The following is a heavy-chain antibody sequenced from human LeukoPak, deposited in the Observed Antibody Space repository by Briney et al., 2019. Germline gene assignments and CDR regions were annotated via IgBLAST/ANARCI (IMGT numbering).Heavy chain of an antibody. J-gene: IGHJ4*02. CDR1: GYTFTSYG. Sequence: ASVKVSCKASGYTFTSYGISWVRQAPGQGLEWMGWINPNSGGTNYAQKFQGRVTMTRDTSISTAYMELSRLRSDDTAVYYCARDAPGVPAALFDYWGQGTLVTVSS. CDR3: ARDAPGVPAALFDY. V-gene: IGHV1-2*02. D-gene: IGHD2-2*01. CDR2: INPNSGGT.